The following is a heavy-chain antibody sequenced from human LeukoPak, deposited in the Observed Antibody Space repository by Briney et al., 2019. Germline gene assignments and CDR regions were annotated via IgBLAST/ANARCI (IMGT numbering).Heavy chain of an antibody. J-gene: IGHJ3*02. D-gene: IGHD2-8*01. V-gene: IGHV4-34*01. Sequence: SETLSLTCAVYGGSFSGYYWSWIRQPPGKGLEWIGSIYYSGSTYYNPSLKSRVTISVDTSKNQFSLKLSSVTAADTAVYYCARARDCTNGVCYLPGAFDIWGQGTMVTVSS. CDR3: ARARDCTNGVCYLPGAFDI. CDR2: IYYSGST. CDR1: GGSFSGYY.